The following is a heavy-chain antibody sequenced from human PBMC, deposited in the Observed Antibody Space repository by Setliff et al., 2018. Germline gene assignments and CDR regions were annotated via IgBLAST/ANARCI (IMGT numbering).Heavy chain of an antibody. Sequence: ASVKVSCKASSYTFSSYGISWVRQAPGQGLEWMGWISSYNGDTNYAQNLQGRVTMTTDTSTSTAYMELRSLRSDDTAVYYCARDRRNIVVAVVNAAFDIWGQGTMVTVSS. D-gene: IGHD2-15*01. CDR1: SYTFSSYG. CDR2: ISSYNGDT. CDR3: ARDRRNIVVAVVNAAFDI. J-gene: IGHJ3*02. V-gene: IGHV1-18*01.